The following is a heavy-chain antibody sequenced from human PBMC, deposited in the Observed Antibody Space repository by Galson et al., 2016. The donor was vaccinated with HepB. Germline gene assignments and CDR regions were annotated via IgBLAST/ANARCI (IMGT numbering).Heavy chain of an antibody. V-gene: IGHV3-33*01. CDR2: IWNDGSKT. CDR1: GFIYSSYG. D-gene: IGHD3-16*02. J-gene: IGHJ4*02. Sequence: SLRLSCAASGFIYSSYGLHWVRQAPGKGLVWLAVIWNDGSKTEYADSVRGRFALSRDTSKNTLYLQMDSLTAEDTAVYYCAREVVQDYLWGSYRYDGRAGLGRWGQGTLVTVSS. CDR3: AREVVQDYLWGSYRYDGRAGLGR.